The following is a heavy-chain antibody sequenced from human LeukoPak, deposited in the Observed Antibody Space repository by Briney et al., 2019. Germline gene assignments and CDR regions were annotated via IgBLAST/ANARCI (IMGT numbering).Heavy chain of an antibody. V-gene: IGHV3-7*01. CDR2: VKQDGSVK. CDR3: ARDRDDGGFEY. J-gene: IGHJ4*02. CDR1: GFTFSNYW. Sequence: GGSLRLSCAASGFTFSNYWMSWVRQAPEKGLEWVANVKQDGSVKQYMDSMKGRITISRDNAKKSPYLQMNSLRAEDTAVYYCARDRDDGGFEYWGQGTLVTVSS. D-gene: IGHD4-23*01.